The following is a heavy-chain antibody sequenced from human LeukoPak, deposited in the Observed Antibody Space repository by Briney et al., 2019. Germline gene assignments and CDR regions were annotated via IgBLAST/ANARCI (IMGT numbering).Heavy chain of an antibody. CDR2: ISGSGGST. J-gene: IGHJ5*02. CDR1: GFTFSNDA. Sequence: GGSLRLSCAASGFTFSNDAMSCVRQAPGKGLEWVSAISGSGGSTDYADSVKGRFIISRDNSKNTLYLQMNSLRAEDTAVYYCAKSPRLSDPNWFDPWGQGTLVTVSS. CDR3: AKSPRLSDPNWFDP. V-gene: IGHV3-23*01.